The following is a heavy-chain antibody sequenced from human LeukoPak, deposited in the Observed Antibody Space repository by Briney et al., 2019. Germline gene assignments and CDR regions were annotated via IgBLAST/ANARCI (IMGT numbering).Heavy chain of an antibody. V-gene: IGHV3-23*01. CDR2: ISGSGGST. Sequence: GGSLRLSCAASGFTFSSYAMSWVRQAPGKGLEWVSAISGSGGSTYYADSVKGRFTISRDNSKNTLYLQMNSLRAEDTAVYYCARPLRYCSSTSCYYFDYWGQGTLVTVSS. J-gene: IGHJ4*02. CDR1: GFTFSSYA. D-gene: IGHD2-2*01. CDR3: ARPLRYCSSTSCYYFDY.